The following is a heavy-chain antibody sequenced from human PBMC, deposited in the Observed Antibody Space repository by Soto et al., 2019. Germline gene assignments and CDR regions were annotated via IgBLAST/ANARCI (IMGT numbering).Heavy chain of an antibody. D-gene: IGHD1-26*01. CDR1: GGSISSYD. CDR3: ARRWGPTFDF. Sequence: QVQLQESGPGLVKPSETLSLTCTVSGGSISSYDWSWIRQPPGKGLEWIGYIYYSGSTNYNPSLKSRVTISVDTSKHQLSLKLSSVTAADTAVYYCARRWGPTFDFWGQGTLVTVSS. J-gene: IGHJ4*02. CDR2: IYYSGST. V-gene: IGHV4-59*01.